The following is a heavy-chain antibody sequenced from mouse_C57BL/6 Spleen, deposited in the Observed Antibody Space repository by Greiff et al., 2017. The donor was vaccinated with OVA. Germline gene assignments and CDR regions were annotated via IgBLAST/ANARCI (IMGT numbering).Heavy chain of an antibody. CDR3: ASVNGRFAY. J-gene: IGHJ3*01. V-gene: IGHV2-6*01. D-gene: IGHD1-1*01. CDR2: IWGVGST. Sequence: VQLQQSGPGLVAPSQSLSITCTVSGFSLTSYGVDWVRQSPGKGLEWLGVIWGVGSTNYNSALKSRLSISKDNSKSQVFLKMNSLQTDDTAMYYCASVNGRFAYWGQGTLVTVSA. CDR1: GFSLTSYG.